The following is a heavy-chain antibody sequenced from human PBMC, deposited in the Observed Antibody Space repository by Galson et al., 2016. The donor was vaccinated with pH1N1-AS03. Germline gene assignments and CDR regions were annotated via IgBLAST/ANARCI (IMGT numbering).Heavy chain of an antibody. CDR3: ARDTDHYGMDV. J-gene: IGHJ6*02. V-gene: IGHV3-53*01. CDR2: IYAGGGT. Sequence: SLRLSCAASGFTVSTNYMTWVRQAPGKGLEWISVIYAGGGTHYADSVKGRFTISSDNYKNTVYLQMNSLRAEDTAVYYCARDTDHYGMDVWGQGTTVTVSS. CDR1: GFTVSTNY.